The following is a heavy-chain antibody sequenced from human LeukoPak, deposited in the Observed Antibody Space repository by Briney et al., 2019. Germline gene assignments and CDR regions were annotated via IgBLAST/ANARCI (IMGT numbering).Heavy chain of an antibody. Sequence: ASVKVSCKVSGYTLTELSMHWVRQAPGKGLEWMGGFDPEDGETIYAQTFQGRVTMTEDTSTDTAYMELSSLRSEDTAVYYCATAPPYCGGDCYSSFDYWGQGTLVTVSS. V-gene: IGHV1-24*01. D-gene: IGHD2-21*02. CDR1: GYTLTELS. J-gene: IGHJ4*02. CDR3: ATAPPYCGGDCYSSFDY. CDR2: FDPEDGET.